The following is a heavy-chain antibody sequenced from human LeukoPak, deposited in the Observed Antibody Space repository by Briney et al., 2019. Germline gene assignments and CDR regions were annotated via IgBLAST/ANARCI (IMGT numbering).Heavy chain of an antibody. V-gene: IGHV4-30-4*08. J-gene: IGHJ1*01. D-gene: IGHD6-13*01. CDR1: GGSISSGDYY. CDR2: IYYSGST. Sequence: SQTLSLTCTVSGGSISSGDYYWSWIRQPPGKGLEWIGYIYYSGSTYYNPSLKSRVTISVDTSKNQFSLKLSSVTAADTAVYYCASSYSSSWQGGHSPFQHWGQGTLVTVSS. CDR3: ASSYSSSWQGGHSPFQH.